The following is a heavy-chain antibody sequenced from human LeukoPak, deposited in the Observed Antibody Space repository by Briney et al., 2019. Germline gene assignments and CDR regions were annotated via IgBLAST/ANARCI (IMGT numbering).Heavy chain of an antibody. V-gene: IGHV3-30-3*01. D-gene: IGHD3-10*01. J-gene: IGHJ4*02. CDR1: GFTFSSYA. Sequence: PGRSLRLSCAASGFTFSSYAMHWVRQAPGKGLEWVAVISYDGSNKYYADSVKGRFTISRDNSKNTLYLQMNSLRAEDTAVYYCARDSEVRGGGVYYFDYWGQGTLVTVSS. CDR3: ARDSEVRGGGVYYFDY. CDR2: ISYDGSNK.